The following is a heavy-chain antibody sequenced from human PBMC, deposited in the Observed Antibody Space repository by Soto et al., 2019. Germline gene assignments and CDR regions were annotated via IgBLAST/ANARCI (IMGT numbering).Heavy chain of an antibody. CDR1: GGTFSSYA. V-gene: IGHV1-69*13. J-gene: IGHJ4*02. CDR2: IIPIFGTA. D-gene: IGHD2-2*01. CDR3: ARGTAAIWARLWY. Sequence: GASVKVSCKASGGTFSSYAISWARQAPGQGLEWMGGIIPIFGTANYAQKFQGRVTITADESTSTAYMELSSLRSEDTAVYYCARGTAAIWARLWYWGQGTLVTVSS.